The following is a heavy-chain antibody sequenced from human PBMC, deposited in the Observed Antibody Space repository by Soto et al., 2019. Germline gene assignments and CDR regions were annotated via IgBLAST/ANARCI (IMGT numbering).Heavy chain of an antibody. Sequence: SETLSLTCTLSGGSLSSYYWSWIRQPPGKGPECIGFIYGSGITKYNPSLKSRVTLSLDTSMNQFSLKLSSVTAADTAMYYCARATGNCGGDCYRNSFDIWGQGTMVTVSS. V-gene: IGHV4-59*01. J-gene: IGHJ3*02. D-gene: IGHD2-21*02. CDR1: GGSLSSYY. CDR3: ARATGNCGGDCYRNSFDI. CDR2: IYGSGIT.